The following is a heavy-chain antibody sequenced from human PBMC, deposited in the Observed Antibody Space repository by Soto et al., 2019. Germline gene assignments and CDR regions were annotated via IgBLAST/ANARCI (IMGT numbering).Heavy chain of an antibody. Sequence: GGSLRLSCAASGFTFSSYAMSWVRQAPGKGLEWVSDIKENGSRTYYADSVKGRFTISRDNAKNSLYLQIYSLTADDTAVYYCAREVPEPFWFDYWGQGTLVTVPQ. CDR2: IKENGSRT. V-gene: IGHV3-7*01. CDR3: AREVPEPFWFDY. J-gene: IGHJ4*02. D-gene: IGHD3-3*01. CDR1: GFTFSSYA.